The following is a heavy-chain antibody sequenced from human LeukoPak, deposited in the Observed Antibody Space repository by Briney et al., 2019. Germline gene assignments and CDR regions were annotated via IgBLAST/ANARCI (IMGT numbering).Heavy chain of an antibody. CDR2: ISGSGGST. V-gene: IGHV3-23*01. Sequence: GGSLRLSCAASGFTFSSYAMSWVRQAPGKGLEWVSTISGSGGSTYYADSVKGRFTISRDNSKNTPYLQMISLSSEDTAVYYGAKDRRDTASGVDYWGQGTLVTVAS. CDR3: AKDRRDTASGVDY. D-gene: IGHD5-18*01. CDR1: GFTFSSYA. J-gene: IGHJ4*02.